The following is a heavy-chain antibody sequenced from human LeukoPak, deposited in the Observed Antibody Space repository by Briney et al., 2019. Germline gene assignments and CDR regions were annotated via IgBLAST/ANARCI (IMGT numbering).Heavy chain of an antibody. CDR3: ARTPIYYFDNSGYYN. D-gene: IGHD3-22*01. J-gene: IGHJ4*02. V-gene: IGHV3-73*01. CDR2: IRSKANSYAT. Sequence: GGSLRLSCAASGFTFSGSAVHWVRQASGKGLEWVGRIRSKANSYATAYAASVKGRFTISRDDSKNTAYLQMNSLKTEDTAVYYCARTPIYYFDNSGYYNWGQGTLVTVSS. CDR1: GFTFSGSA.